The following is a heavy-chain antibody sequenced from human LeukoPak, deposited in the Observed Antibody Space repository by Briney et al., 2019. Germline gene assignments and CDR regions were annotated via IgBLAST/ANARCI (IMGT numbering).Heavy chain of an antibody. CDR2: IKQDGSEK. J-gene: IGHJ4*02. V-gene: IGHV3-7*01. D-gene: IGHD1-14*01. CDR3: ARDKADRDYFDY. CDR1: GFTFSSDW. Sequence: GPSLRPSCAASGFTFSSDWMRWVRQAPRKGLEWVANIKQDGSEKYYVDSVKGRFTISRDNAKNSLYLQMNSLRAEDTAVYYCARDKADRDYFDYWGQGTLVTVSS.